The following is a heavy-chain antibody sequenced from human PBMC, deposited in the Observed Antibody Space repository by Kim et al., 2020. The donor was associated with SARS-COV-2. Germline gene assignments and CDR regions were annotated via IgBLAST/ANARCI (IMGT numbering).Heavy chain of an antibody. D-gene: IGHD2-15*01. Sequence: NPAHESRVTLSVDRSKTQFSRKLSSVTAADTAVYYCARDLSGGGGDAFDIWGQGTMVTVSS. J-gene: IGHJ3*02. CDR3: ARDLSGGGGDAFDI. V-gene: IGHV4-30-2*01.